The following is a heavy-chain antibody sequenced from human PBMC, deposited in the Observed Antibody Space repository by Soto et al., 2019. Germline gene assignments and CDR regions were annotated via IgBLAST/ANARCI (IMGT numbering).Heavy chain of an antibody. D-gene: IGHD2-2*01. CDR2: ISLYSDGK. Sequence: QVQLVQSGGGVKRPGASVKVSCKTSGYTFSNYGITWVRQAPGQPLEWLGWISLYSDGKNYAQKFQGRVSMTTDTSTTTAYMELRSLRSDDTAVYYCARVVPGAEAWFGPWGQGTLVTVSS. V-gene: IGHV1-18*01. CDR1: GYTFSNYG. J-gene: IGHJ5*02. CDR3: ARVVPGAEAWFGP.